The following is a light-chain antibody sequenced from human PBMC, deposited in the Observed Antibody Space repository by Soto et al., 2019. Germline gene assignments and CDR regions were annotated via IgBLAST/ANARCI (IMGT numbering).Light chain of an antibody. J-gene: IGKJ2*01. V-gene: IGKV3-20*01. CDR3: HLYGPAPMYI. CDR2: ATS. CDR1: QSVSSSY. Sequence: DIVLTQSPGTLSLSPGERATLSCRASQSVSSSYLAWYQKKAGQAPRLLIYATSTRATGIPDRFSGSRSGTDITLTISRLEPEDFAVYYCHLYGPAPMYIFGQGTKLEIK.